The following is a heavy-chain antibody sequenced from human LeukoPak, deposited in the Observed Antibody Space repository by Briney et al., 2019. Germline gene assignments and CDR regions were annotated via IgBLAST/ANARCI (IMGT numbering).Heavy chain of an antibody. Sequence: SETLSLTCTVSGGSISSYYWSWIRQPAGKGLEWIGRIYTSGSTNYNPSLKNRVTMSVDTSKNQFSLKLSSVTAADTAVYYCARMSSSGWYGYFDYWGQGTLVTVSS. CDR3: ARMSSSGWYGYFDY. J-gene: IGHJ4*02. V-gene: IGHV4-4*07. D-gene: IGHD6-19*01. CDR1: GGSISSYY. CDR2: IYTSGST.